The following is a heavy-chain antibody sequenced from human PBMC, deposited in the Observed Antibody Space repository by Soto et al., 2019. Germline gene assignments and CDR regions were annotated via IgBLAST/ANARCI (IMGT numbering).Heavy chain of an antibody. Sequence: SETLSLTCSVSGGSISNYYWSWIRQPPGKGLEWIGHIYYSGSTNYNPSLKSRVTISVDTSKNQFSLKLSSVTVADTAVYFCARKQAGYFSGIDYWGQGTLVTVSS. CDR3: ARKQAGYFSGIDY. D-gene: IGHD2-15*01. V-gene: IGHV4-59*12. J-gene: IGHJ4*02. CDR1: GGSISNYY. CDR2: IYYSGST.